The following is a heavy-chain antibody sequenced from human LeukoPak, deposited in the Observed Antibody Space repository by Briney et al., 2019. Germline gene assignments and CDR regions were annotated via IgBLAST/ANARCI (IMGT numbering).Heavy chain of an antibody. D-gene: IGHD2-2*02. J-gene: IGHJ5*02. V-gene: IGHV4-34*01. CDR2: INHSGST. Sequence: SEILSLTCAVYGGSFSGYYWRWIRQPPGKGLEWIGEINHSGSTNYNPSLKSRVTISVDTSKNQFSLKLSSVTAADTAVYYCARAVLNCSSTSCYNGWFDPWGQGTLVTVSS. CDR1: GGSFSGYY. CDR3: ARAVLNCSSTSCYNGWFDP.